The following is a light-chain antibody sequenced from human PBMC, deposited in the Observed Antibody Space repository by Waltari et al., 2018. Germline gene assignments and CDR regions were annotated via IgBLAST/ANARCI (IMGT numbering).Light chain of an antibody. CDR3: QSYDTSLTVV. V-gene: IGLV1-40*01. J-gene: IGLJ3*02. Sequence: QSVLTQPPSVSGAPGQTVTISCTGSGSNIGAGYDVHWYQQVPRAAPKLLLYGSSSRPLGVPDRFFGSTSGTSASLAITGLQAEDEAVYYCQSYDTSLTVVFGGGTKLTVL. CDR2: GSS. CDR1: GSNIGAGYD.